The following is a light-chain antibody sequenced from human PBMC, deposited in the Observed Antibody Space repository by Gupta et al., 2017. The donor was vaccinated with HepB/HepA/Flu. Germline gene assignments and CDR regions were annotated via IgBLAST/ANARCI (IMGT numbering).Light chain of an antibody. J-gene: IGLJ2*01. V-gene: IGLV4-60*03. CDR1: SGHSSYI. Sequence: QPVLTQSSSASASLGSSVQLTCTLSSGHSSYIIAWHQQQPGKAPRYLMKLEGSGSYNKGSGVPDRFSGSSSGADRYLTISNLQSEDEADYYCETWDINTHGGVFGGGTKLTVL. CDR3: ETWDINTHGGV. CDR2: LEGSGSY.